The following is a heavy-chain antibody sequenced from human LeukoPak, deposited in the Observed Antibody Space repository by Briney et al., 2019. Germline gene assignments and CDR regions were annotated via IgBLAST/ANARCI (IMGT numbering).Heavy chain of an antibody. CDR1: GFTFSDYY. J-gene: IGHJ4*02. D-gene: IGHD1/OR15-1a*01. CDR2: ISSSGSTI. Sequence: AGGSLRLSCAASGFTFSDYYMSWIRQAPGKGLEWVSYISSSGSTIYYADSVKGRFTISRDNSKNTLYLQMNSLRAEDTAVYYCAKDRNWNNGPFDYWGQGTLVTVSS. CDR3: AKDRNWNNGPFDY. V-gene: IGHV3-11*01.